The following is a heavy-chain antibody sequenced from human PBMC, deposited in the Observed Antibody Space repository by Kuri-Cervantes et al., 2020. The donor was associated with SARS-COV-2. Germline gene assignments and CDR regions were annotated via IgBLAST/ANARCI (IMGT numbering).Heavy chain of an antibody. CDR1: GFTFSSYS. D-gene: IGHD4-17*01. J-gene: IGHJ4*02. CDR2: VNSGSSIT. V-gene: IGHV3-48*02. CDR3: ARDPSSYGDYVGSYFDY. Sequence: GKPRKISCAVSGFTFSSYSMNWVRQAPGKGLEWVSYVNSGSSITYYADSVKGRFTISRDNANDEMYLQMISLRDEDTAVYYCARDPSSYGDYVGSYFDYWGQGTLVTVSS.